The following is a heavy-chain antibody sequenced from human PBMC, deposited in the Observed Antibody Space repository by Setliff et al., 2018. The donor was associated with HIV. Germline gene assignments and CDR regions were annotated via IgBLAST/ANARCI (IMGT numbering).Heavy chain of an antibody. V-gene: IGHV1-3*01. D-gene: IGHD6-13*01. CDR1: GYTFTQSHD. Sequence: ASVKVSCKTSGYTFTQSHDLHWVRQVPGQGPEWMGWINLVTTKTAYLQKFQGRVIITRDTSASTAYMELSSLRSEDTAVYYCARDLEISRDSSSWYVDVDYWGQGTLVTVSS. CDR2: INLVTTKT. CDR3: ARDLEISRDSSSWYVDVDY. J-gene: IGHJ4*02.